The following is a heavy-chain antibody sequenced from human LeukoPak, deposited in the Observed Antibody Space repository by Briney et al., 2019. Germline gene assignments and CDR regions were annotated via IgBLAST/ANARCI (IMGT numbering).Heavy chain of an antibody. J-gene: IGHJ5*02. CDR1: GGTFSSYA. D-gene: IGHD5-12*01. Sequence: VASVKVSCKASGGTFSSYAISWVRQAPGQGLEWMGGIIPIFGTANYAQKFQGRVTITADKSTSTAYMELSSLRSEDSAVYYCARGRDILTINWFDPWGQGTLVTVSS. CDR3: ARGRDILTINWFDP. CDR2: IIPIFGTA. V-gene: IGHV1-69*06.